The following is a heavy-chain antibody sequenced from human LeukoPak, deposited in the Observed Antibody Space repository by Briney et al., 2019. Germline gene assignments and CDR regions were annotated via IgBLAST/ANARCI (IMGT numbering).Heavy chain of an antibody. J-gene: IGHJ4*02. CDR1: GFTFDDYG. V-gene: IGHV3-20*04. D-gene: IGHD2-8*01. CDR3: ARGFRNGPFDC. CDR2: INMNGYST. Sequence: GGSLRLSCEPSGFTFDDYGMSGGRQLPGKGLEWVSGINMNGYSTDYTDSLKGRFTIYRDNAKNSHFLQMDSLRDEGTPLYYCARGFRNGPFDCWGQGALVTVSS.